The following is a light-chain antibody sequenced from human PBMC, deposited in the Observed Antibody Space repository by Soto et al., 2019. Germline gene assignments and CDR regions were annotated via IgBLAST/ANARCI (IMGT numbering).Light chain of an antibody. Sequence: EIVLTQSPGTLSLSPGERATLSCRASQSVSSSYLAWYQQKHGHAPRLIIYCESRMATVIPDSFSGRGSGTDLTLTISIVEPEDFAVYYCQQYGSSPHFGQGTKLQIK. CDR2: CES. CDR1: QSVSSSY. J-gene: IGKJ2*01. CDR3: QQYGSSPH. V-gene: IGKV3-20*01.